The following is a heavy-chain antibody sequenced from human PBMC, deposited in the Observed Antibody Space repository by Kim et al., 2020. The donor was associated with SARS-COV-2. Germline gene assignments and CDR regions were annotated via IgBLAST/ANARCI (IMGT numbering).Heavy chain of an antibody. D-gene: IGHD6-19*01. J-gene: IGHJ4*02. Sequence: SETLSLTCTVSGDSISSYYWTWIRQPPGKGLEWIGYIYYSGSTKYNPSLKSRVTISVDTSKNQFSLKLSSVTAADTAVYYCARRAGAYFDYLGQGTLVT. CDR2: IYYSGST. CDR1: GDSISSYY. CDR3: ARRAGAYFDY. V-gene: IGHV4-59*08.